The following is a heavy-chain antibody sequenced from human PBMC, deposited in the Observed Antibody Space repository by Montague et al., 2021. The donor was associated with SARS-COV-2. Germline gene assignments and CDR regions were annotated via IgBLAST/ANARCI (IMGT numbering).Heavy chain of an antibody. J-gene: IGHJ3*02. D-gene: IGHD3-10*01. Sequence: SETLSLTCTVSGGSISSYYWSWTRQPPGKGLEWIGYIYYSGSTNYNPSLKSRVTISVDTSKNQFSLKLSSVTAADAAVYYCAREARFGELHDAFDIWGQGTMVTVSS. CDR1: GGSISSYY. CDR3: AREARFGELHDAFDI. CDR2: IYYSGST. V-gene: IGHV4-59*01.